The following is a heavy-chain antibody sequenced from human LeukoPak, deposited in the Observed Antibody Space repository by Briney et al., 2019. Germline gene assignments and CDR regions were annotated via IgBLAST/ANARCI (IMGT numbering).Heavy chain of an antibody. CDR1: GYTFGAYT. D-gene: IGHD6-19*01. J-gene: IGHJ4*02. Sequence: KAGGSLRLSCAASGYTFGAYTMNWVRQAPGKGLEWVSCIFNRSESIFYADSVKGRFTISRDNAKNSLYLQMDSLRAEDTAVYYCARDTRELPALAGPDYWGQGALVTVSS. V-gene: IGHV3-21*01. CDR2: IFNRSESI. CDR3: ARDTRELPALAGPDY.